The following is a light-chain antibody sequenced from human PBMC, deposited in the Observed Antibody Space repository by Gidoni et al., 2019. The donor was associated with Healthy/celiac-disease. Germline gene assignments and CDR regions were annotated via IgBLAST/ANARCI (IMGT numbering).Light chain of an antibody. J-gene: IGKJ3*01. CDR2: GAS. V-gene: IGKV3-15*01. CDR1: QSVSSN. CDR3: QQYNNWTPGAGT. Sequence: DIVMTQSPATLSVSPGERAHLSCRASQSVSSNLAWYQQKPGQAPRLLIYGASTRATGIPARFSGSGSGTGFALTVSSLQSEDFAVYYCQQYNNWTPGAGTFGPGTKVDIK.